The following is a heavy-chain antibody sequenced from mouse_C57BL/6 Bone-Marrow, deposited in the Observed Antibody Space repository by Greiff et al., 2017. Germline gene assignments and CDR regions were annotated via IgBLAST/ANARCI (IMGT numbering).Heavy chain of an antibody. Sequence: EVKLMESGPELVKPGASVKIPCKASGYTFTDYNMDWVKQSHGKSLEWIGDINPNNGGTIYNQKFKGKATLTVDKSSSTAYMELRSLTSEDTAVYYCANLQFAYWGQGTLVTVSA. CDR3: ANLQFAY. J-gene: IGHJ3*01. CDR1: GYTFTDYN. CDR2: INPNNGGT. V-gene: IGHV1-18*01.